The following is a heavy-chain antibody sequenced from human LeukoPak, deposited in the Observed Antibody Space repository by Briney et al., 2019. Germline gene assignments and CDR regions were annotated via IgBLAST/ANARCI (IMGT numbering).Heavy chain of an antibody. D-gene: IGHD6-13*01. Sequence: GRSLRLSCAASGFTFSSYAMHWVRQAPGKGLEWVAVISYDGSNKYYADSVKGRFTISRDNSKNTLYLQMNSLRAEDTAVYYCARADLMYSSSWDYWGQGTLVTVSS. J-gene: IGHJ4*02. CDR2: ISYDGSNK. CDR3: ARADLMYSSSWDY. V-gene: IGHV3-30-3*01. CDR1: GFTFSSYA.